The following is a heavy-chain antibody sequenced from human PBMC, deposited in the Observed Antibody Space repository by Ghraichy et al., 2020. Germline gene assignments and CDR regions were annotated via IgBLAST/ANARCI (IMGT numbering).Heavy chain of an antibody. Sequence: SQTLSLTCAISGDSVSSNSASWNWIRQSPSRGLEWLGRTYYRSKWYYEYAVSVKSRITINPDTSKNQVSLQLDSVTPEDAAVYYCVRDDHISGYSYLEFDYWGQGTLVTVSS. J-gene: IGHJ4*02. D-gene: IGHD3-22*01. CDR1: GDSVSSNSAS. CDR3: VRDDHISGYSYLEFDY. V-gene: IGHV6-1*01. CDR2: TYYRSKWYY.